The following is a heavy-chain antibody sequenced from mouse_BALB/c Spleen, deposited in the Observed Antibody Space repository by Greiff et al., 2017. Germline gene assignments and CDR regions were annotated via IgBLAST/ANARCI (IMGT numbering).Heavy chain of an antibody. D-gene: IGHD2-14*01. Sequence: EVKLMESGPELVKPGASVKMSCKASGYTFTSYVMHWVKQKPGQGLEWIGYINPYNDGTKYNEKFKGKATLTSDKSSSTAYMELSSLTSEDSAVYYCARPYRYEWYFDVWGAGTTVTVSS. CDR2: INPYNDGT. J-gene: IGHJ1*01. CDR1: GYTFTSYV. CDR3: ARPYRYEWYFDV. V-gene: IGHV1-14*01.